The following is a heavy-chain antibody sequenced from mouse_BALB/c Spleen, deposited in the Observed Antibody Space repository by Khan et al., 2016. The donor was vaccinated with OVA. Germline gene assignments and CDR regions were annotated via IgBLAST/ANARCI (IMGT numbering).Heavy chain of an antibody. Sequence: EVQLQESGGDLVKPGGSLKLSCAASGFTFSSYSMSWVRQPPDKRLEWVASISSGGDSTYYPHSVTGLFTITRDNAKNTLYLQMSDLKSEVTAMYYCADHLSGAFDYWGQGTLVTVSA. CDR1: GFTFSSYS. D-gene: IGHD4-1*01. CDR3: ADHLSGAFDY. J-gene: IGHJ3*01. CDR2: ISSGGDST. V-gene: IGHV5-6*01.